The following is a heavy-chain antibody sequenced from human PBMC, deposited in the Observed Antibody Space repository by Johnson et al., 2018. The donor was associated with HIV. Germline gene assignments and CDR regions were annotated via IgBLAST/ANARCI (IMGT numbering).Heavy chain of an antibody. CDR3: ARDRLAHDAFDI. Sequence: VQLVESGGGVVRPGGSLRLSCAASGFTFDDNGMSWVRQAPGKGLEWVSGISGSGGSTSYADSVKGRFTISRDNSQNTLYRQMNSLRAEATAVYYCARDRLAHDAFDIWGQGTMVTVSS. J-gene: IGHJ3*02. V-gene: IGHV3-20*04. D-gene: IGHD6-6*01. CDR1: GFTFDDNG. CDR2: ISGSGGST.